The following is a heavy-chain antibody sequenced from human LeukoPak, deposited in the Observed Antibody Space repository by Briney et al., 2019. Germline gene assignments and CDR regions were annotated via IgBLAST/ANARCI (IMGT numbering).Heavy chain of an antibody. CDR3: ATYTHWVAGDV. CDR1: GFTFSDSW. CDR2: MNQDGSAK. Sequence: GGSLRLSCAASGFTFSDSWMSWVRQAPGKGLEWVANMNQDGSAKGYVDSVKGRFTISRDNARNSLYLQMSSLRPEVTAVYYCATYTHWVAGDVWGQGTTVTVSS. J-gene: IGHJ6*02. D-gene: IGHD3-16*01. V-gene: IGHV3-7*01.